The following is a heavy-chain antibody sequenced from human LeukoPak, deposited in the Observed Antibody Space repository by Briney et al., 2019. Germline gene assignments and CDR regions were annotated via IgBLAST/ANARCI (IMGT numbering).Heavy chain of an antibody. Sequence: ASVKVSCTASGYTFTGYYMHWVRQAPGQGLEWMGRINPNSGGTNYAQKLQGRVTMTRDTSISTVYMELSRLRSDDTAVYYCARERSGILGYYYYGMDVWGQGTTVTVSS. J-gene: IGHJ6*02. D-gene: IGHD3-10*01. CDR1: GYTFTGYY. CDR3: ARERSGILGYYYYGMDV. V-gene: IGHV1-2*06. CDR2: INPNSGGT.